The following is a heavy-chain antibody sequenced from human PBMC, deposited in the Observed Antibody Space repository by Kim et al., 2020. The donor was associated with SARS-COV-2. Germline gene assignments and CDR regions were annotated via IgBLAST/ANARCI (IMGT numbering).Heavy chain of an antibody. Sequence: GGSLRLSCAASGFTFSSYAMSWVRQAPGKGLEWVSAISGSGGSTYYADSVKGRFTISRDNSKNTLYLQMNSLRAEDTAVYYCAKYRSIQLWPTRWYFDLWGRGTLVTVSS. CDR2: ISGSGGST. CDR1: GFTFSSYA. V-gene: IGHV3-23*01. J-gene: IGHJ2*01. D-gene: IGHD5-18*01. CDR3: AKYRSIQLWPTRWYFDL.